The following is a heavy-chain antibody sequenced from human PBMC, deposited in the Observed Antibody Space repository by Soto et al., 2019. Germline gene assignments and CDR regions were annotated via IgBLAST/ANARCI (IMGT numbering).Heavy chain of an antibody. CDR3: ARGIFGVVIADYYYYYMDV. Sequence: ASVKVSCKASGYTFTSYDMNWVRQATGQGLEWMGWMNPNSGNTGYAQKFQGRVTMTRNTSISTAYMELSSLRSEDTAVYYCARGIFGVVIADYYYYYMDVWGKGTTVTVSS. V-gene: IGHV1-8*01. CDR1: GYTFTSYD. D-gene: IGHD3-3*01. J-gene: IGHJ6*03. CDR2: MNPNSGNT.